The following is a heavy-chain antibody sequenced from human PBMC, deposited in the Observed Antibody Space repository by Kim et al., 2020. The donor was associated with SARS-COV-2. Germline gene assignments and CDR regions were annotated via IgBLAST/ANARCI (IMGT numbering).Heavy chain of an antibody. J-gene: IGHJ4*02. V-gene: IGHV3-66*01. CDR3: ARDFGDGYNLEARADY. Sequence: GGSLRLSCAASGFTVSSNYMSWVRQAPGKGLEWVSVIYSGGSTYYADSVKGRFTISRDNSKNTLYLQMNNLRAEDTAVYYCARDFGDGYNLEARADYWGQGTLVTVSS. D-gene: IGHD5-12*01. CDR2: IYSGGST. CDR1: GFTVSSNY.